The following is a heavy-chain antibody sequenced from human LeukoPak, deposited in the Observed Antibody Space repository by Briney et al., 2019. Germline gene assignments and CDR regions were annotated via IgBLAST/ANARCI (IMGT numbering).Heavy chain of an antibody. J-gene: IGHJ4*02. V-gene: IGHV3-21*04. D-gene: IGHD2-2*01. Sequence: GGSLRLSCAASGFTFSSYSMNWVRQAPGKGLEWVSSISSSSSYIYHADSVKGRSTISRDNAKNSLYLQMNSLRAEDTAVYYCARTRGHSSTSCYADYWGQGTLVTVSS. CDR2: ISSSSSYI. CDR3: ARTRGHSSTSCYADY. CDR1: GFTFSSYS.